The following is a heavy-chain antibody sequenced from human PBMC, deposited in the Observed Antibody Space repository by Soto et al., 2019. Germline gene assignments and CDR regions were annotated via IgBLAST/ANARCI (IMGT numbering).Heavy chain of an antibody. J-gene: IGHJ4*02. CDR2: IKQDGSEK. CDR1: GFTFSSYW. Sequence: GGSLRLSCAASGFTFSSYWMSWVRQAPGKGLEWVANIKQDGSEKYYVDSVKGRFTISRDNAKNSLYLQMNSLRAEDTAVYYCARGRYFDWFGFDYWGQGTLVTVSS. CDR3: ARGRYFDWFGFDY. D-gene: IGHD3-9*01. V-gene: IGHV3-7*01.